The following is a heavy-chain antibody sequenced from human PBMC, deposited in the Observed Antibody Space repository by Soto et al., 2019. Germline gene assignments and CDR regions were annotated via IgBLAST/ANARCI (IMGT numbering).Heavy chain of an antibody. V-gene: IGHV4-30-4*08. CDR1: SGSISRGPYY. J-gene: IGHJ3*02. Sequence: SETLSLTCNVSSGSISRGPYYWTWVRQHPGGGLEWIGYIYYSGSAYYNPSLEGRVNMSIDTSKSHFSLKLISVTAADTAVYYCARGTMIRGVTPFDIWGHGTMVTVSS. CDR3: ARGTMIRGVTPFDI. D-gene: IGHD3-10*01. CDR2: IYYSGSA.